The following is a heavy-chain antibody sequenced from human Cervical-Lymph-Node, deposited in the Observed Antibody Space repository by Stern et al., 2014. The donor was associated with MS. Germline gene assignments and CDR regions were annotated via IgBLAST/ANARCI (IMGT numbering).Heavy chain of an antibody. J-gene: IGHJ4*02. CDR1: GYSFYSYW. D-gene: IGHD3-3*01. Sequence: EVQLVESGAEVRKPGESLTISCLASGYSFYSYWIGWVRQMPGKGLEWMGIIYPGDSDIRYSPSFQGQVPISADNPINTAYLQWSSLKASDTAMYYCARRGVTTRFDYWGQGTLVTVSS. CDR3: ARRGVTTRFDY. V-gene: IGHV5-51*01. CDR2: IYPGDSDI.